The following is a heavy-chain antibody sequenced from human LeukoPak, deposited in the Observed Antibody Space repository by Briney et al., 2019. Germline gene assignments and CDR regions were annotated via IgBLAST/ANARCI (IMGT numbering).Heavy chain of an antibody. Sequence: GGSLRLSCAASGFTFSTYGMHWVRQAPGKGLEWVAFIQDDGSNKYYADSVKGRFTISRDNSKNTLYVQMNSLRAEDTAVYYCAKDTVKVTTIRRVPHYMDVWGKGTAVTISS. V-gene: IGHV3-30*02. CDR3: AKDTVKVTTIRRVPHYMDV. CDR1: GFTFSTYG. D-gene: IGHD5-12*01. CDR2: IQDDGSNK. J-gene: IGHJ6*03.